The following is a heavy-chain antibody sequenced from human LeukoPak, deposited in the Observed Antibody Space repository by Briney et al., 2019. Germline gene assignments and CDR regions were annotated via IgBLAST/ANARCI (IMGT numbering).Heavy chain of an antibody. V-gene: IGHV1-2*02. J-gene: IGHJ4*02. CDR2: INPNSGGT. CDR1: GYAFTGYY. CDR3: ARGCSSNTCTPGGY. Sequence: GASVKVSCKASGYAFTGYYIHWVRQAPGQGLEWMGWINPNSGGTNYAQKFQGRVTVTRDTSLSTAYMELSSLRPDDTAVYHCARGCSSNTCTPGGYWGQGTPVTVSS. D-gene: IGHD2-2*01.